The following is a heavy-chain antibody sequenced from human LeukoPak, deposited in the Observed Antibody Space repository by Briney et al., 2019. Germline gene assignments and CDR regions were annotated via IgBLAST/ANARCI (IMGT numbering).Heavy chain of an antibody. J-gene: IGHJ5*02. V-gene: IGHV4-4*07. Sequence: SETLSLTCSVSGGSMSSNYWSWIRQPAGKGLEWIGRIYSSGSTNYNPSLKSRVTMSVVTSKNQFSLKLSSVTAADTAVYYCAKSGSSGWYDWFDPWGQGTLVTVSS. CDR3: AKSGSSGWYDWFDP. D-gene: IGHD6-19*01. CDR2: IYSSGST. CDR1: GGSMSSNY.